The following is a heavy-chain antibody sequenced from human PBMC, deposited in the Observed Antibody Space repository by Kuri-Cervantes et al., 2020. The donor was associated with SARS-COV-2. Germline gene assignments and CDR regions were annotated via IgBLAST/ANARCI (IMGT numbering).Heavy chain of an antibody. CDR1: GFTFSGYS. D-gene: IGHD7-27*01. Sequence: GGSLRLSCAASGFTFSGYSMNWIRQAPGKGLEWVASIDSSSYYIYHADSVKGRLTISRDNAKTSLYLQMNSLKPGDTAVYYCAREEGGELGEAFDYWGQGALVTVSS. CDR3: AREEGGELGEAFDY. V-gene: IGHV3-21*01. J-gene: IGHJ4*02. CDR2: IDSSSYYI.